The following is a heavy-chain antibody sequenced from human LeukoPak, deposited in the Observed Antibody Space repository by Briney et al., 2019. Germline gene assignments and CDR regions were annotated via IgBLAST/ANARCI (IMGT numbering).Heavy chain of an antibody. J-gene: IGHJ4*02. CDR3: ARHSLVTSINY. CDR2: IYYSGST. V-gene: IGHV4-59*08. D-gene: IGHD2-21*01. Sequence: PSETLSLTCTVSGGSISSYYWSWIRQPPGKGLEWIGYIYYSGSTNYNPSLKSRVTISVDTSKNQFSLKLSSVTAADTAVYYCARHSLVTSINYWGQGTLVTVSS. CDR1: GGSISSYY.